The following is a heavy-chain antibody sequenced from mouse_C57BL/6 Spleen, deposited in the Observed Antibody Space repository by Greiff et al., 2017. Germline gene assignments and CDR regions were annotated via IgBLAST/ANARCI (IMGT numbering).Heavy chain of an antibody. J-gene: IGHJ4*01. Sequence: VQVVESGAELVKPGASVKISCKASGYAFSSYWMNWVKQRPGKGLEWIGQIYPGDGDTNYNGKFKGKATLTADKSSSTAYMQLSSLTSEDSAVSFCARSGEYPLYAMDYWGQGTSVTVSS. CDR2: IYPGDGDT. CDR1: GYAFSSYW. V-gene: IGHV1-80*01. CDR3: ARSGEYPLYAMDY. D-gene: IGHD5-1*01.